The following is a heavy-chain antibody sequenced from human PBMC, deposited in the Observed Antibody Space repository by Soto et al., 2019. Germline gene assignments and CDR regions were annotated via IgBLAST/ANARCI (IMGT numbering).Heavy chain of an antibody. CDR2: INPNSGNI. CDR1: GNTFTSYD. Sequence: VASVKVSCKASGNTFTSYDINRVRQATGHGLEWMGWINPNSGNIGYAQKFQGRVTMTRDTAIRTAYMEVSRLRSDDTAVYYCARGRASGSYYLLDYWGQGTLVTVYS. J-gene: IGHJ4*02. V-gene: IGHV1-8*01. CDR3: ARGRASGSYYLLDY. D-gene: IGHD3-10*01.